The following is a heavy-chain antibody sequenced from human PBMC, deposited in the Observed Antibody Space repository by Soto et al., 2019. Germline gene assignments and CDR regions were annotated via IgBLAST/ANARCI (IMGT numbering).Heavy chain of an antibody. J-gene: IGHJ4*02. Sequence: ASVKVSCKASGYTFRKYGISWVRQAPGQGLEWIGRISPYNGDTNFAQTVQGRVTMTTDTSTSTAYMELMSLRSDDTAVYYCARDGLETTVTPPYFDSWGQGTLVTVSS. V-gene: IGHV1-18*01. CDR3: ARDGLETTVTPPYFDS. D-gene: IGHD4-17*01. CDR1: GYTFRKYG. CDR2: ISPYNGDT.